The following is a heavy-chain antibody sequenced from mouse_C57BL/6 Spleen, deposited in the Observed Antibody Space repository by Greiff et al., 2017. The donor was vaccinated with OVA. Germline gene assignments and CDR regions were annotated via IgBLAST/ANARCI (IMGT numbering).Heavy chain of an antibody. Sequence: QVQLQQPGAELVKPGASVKLSCKASGYTFTSYWMLWVKQRPGQGLEWIGMIHPNSGSTNYNEKFKSKATLTVDKSSSTAYMQLSSLTSEDSAVYYCARSGYSNYFFAYWGQGTLVTVSA. CDR3: ARSGYSNYFFAY. CDR1: GYTFTSYW. CDR2: IHPNSGST. V-gene: IGHV1-64*01. D-gene: IGHD2-5*01. J-gene: IGHJ3*01.